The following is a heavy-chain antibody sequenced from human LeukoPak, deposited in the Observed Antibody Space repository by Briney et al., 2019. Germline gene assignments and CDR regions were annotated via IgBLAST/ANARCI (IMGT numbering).Heavy chain of an antibody. D-gene: IGHD3-10*01. CDR2: IYYSGST. CDR3: AHTKETLRGGRFDY. J-gene: IGHJ4*02. Sequence: SETLSLTCTVSGGSISSETYFWGWIRQPPGKGLEWIGSIYYSGSTYYNPSLRSRVTISVDTSKNQFSLKLSSVTAADTAVSYCAHTKETLRGGRFDYWGQGTLVTVSS. CDR1: GGSISSETYF. V-gene: IGHV4-39*07.